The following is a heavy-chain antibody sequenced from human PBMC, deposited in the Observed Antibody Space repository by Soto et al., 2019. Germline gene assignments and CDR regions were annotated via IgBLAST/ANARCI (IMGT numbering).Heavy chain of an antibody. J-gene: IGHJ5*02. Sequence: SETLSLTCTVSGGSISSYYWSWIRQPPGKGLEWIGYIYYSGSTNYNPSLKSRVTISVDTSKNQFSLKLSSVTAADTAVYYCARRVTGKYNWFDPWGQGTLVTVSS. CDR3: ARRVTGKYNWFDP. CDR2: IYYSGST. V-gene: IGHV4-59*08. CDR1: GGSISSYY. D-gene: IGHD1-20*01.